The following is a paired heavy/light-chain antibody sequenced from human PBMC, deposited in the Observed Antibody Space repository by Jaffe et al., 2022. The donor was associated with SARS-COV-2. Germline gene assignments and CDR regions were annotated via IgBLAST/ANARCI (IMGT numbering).Light chain of an antibody. J-gene: IGKJ4*01. Sequence: DIQMTQSPSSLSASVGDRVTITCRASQSIAGHLNWFQHKTGKAPKLLIYGASSLQSGVPSRFSGSGSGTDFTLTVNSLQPEDFATYYCQQSYTTPLTFGGGTKVEIK. CDR1: QSIAGH. V-gene: IGKV1-39*01. CDR3: QQSYTTPLT. CDR2: GAS.
Heavy chain of an antibody. D-gene: IGHD5-18*01. J-gene: IGHJ5*02. Sequence: EVQLVESGGDLVQPGGSLRLSCAASGFTFSSFWMYWVRQAPGKGLVWVSRINSDGSSTNYADSVKGRFTISRDNAKNTLYLQMNSLRAEDTAVYHCARAFGNSYGYGGLDPWGQGTLVTVSS. CDR3: ARAFGNSYGYGGLDP. CDR2: INSDGSST. CDR1: GFTFSSFW. V-gene: IGHV3-74*01.